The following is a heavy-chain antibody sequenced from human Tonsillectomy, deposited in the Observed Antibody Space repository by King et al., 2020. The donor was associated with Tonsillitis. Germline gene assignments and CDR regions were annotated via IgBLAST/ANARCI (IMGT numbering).Heavy chain of an antibody. CDR2: ISGSTGYI. Sequence: VQLVESGGGLVKPGGSLRLSCAASGFTFSIYNMNWVRQTPGKGLEWVSSISGSTGYIYYADSVKGRFTISRDNANNSLYLQMDSLRAEDTAVYYCARDVFGHVEYWGQGALVTVSS. J-gene: IGHJ4*02. V-gene: IGHV3-21*01. CDR3: ARDVFGHVEY. CDR1: GFTFSIYN. D-gene: IGHD3-16*01.